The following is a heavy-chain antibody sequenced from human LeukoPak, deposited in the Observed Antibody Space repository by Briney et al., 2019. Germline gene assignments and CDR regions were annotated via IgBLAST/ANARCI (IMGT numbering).Heavy chain of an antibody. V-gene: IGHV3-7*02. CDR1: GFTFSSYW. Sequence: GGSLRLSCAASGFTFSSYWMSWVRQAPGKGLEWVATIKNDGSEKNYVDSVKGRFTISRDNAKNSLYLQMNSLRAEDTAVYYCARGDEMASFDYWGQGTLVTVSS. J-gene: IGHJ4*02. CDR3: ARGDEMASFDY. D-gene: IGHD5-24*01. CDR2: IKNDGSEK.